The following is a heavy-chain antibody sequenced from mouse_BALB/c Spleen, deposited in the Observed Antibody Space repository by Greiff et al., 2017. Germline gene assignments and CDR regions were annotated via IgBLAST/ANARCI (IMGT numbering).Heavy chain of an antibody. J-gene: IGHJ4*01. V-gene: IGHV7-3*02. CDR2: IRNKANGYTT. CDR1: GFTFTDYY. CDR3: ARDGYYAIDY. Sequence: EVHLVESGGGLVQPGGSLRLSCATSGFTFTDYYMSWVRQPPGKALEWLGFIRNKANGYTTEYSASVKGRFTISRDNSQSILYLQMNTLRAEDSATYYCARDGYYAIDYWGQGTSVTVSS.